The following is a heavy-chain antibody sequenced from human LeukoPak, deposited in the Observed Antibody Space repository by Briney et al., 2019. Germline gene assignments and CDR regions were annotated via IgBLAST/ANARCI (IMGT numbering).Heavy chain of an antibody. CDR3: AAAARPGEEVWY. V-gene: IGHV4-4*02. D-gene: IGHD6-6*01. J-gene: IGHJ4*02. CDR2: IYHSGST. CDR1: GGSISSSNW. Sequence: PSETLSLTCAVSGGSISSSNWWSWVRQPPGKGLEWIGEIYHSGSTNYNPSLKSRVTISVDKSNNQFSLKLSSVTAADTAVYYCAAAARPGEEVWYWGQGTLVTVSS.